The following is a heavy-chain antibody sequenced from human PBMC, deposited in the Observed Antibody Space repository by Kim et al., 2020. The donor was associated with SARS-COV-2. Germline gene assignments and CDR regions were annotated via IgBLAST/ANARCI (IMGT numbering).Heavy chain of an antibody. J-gene: IGHJ6*02. D-gene: IGHD3-9*01. CDR3: ARDGAYYDILTGYFLPPEYDYYYYGMDV. Sequence: ASVKVSCKASGYTFTSYAMHWVRQAPGQRLEWMGWINAGNGNTKYSQKFQGRVTITRDTSASTAYMELSSLRSEDTAVYYCARDGAYYDILTGYFLPPEYDYYYYGMDVWGQGTTVTVSS. CDR1: GYTFTSYA. CDR2: INAGNGNT. V-gene: IGHV1-3*01.